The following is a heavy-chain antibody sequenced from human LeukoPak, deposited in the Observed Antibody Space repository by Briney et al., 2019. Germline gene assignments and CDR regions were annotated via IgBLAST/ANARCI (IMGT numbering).Heavy chain of an antibody. CDR2: IYHSGST. J-gene: IGHJ4*02. CDR1: GGSISSSNW. Sequence: MPSGTLSLTCAVSGGSISSSNWWSWVRQPPGKGLEWIGEIYHSGSTNYNPSLKSRVTISVDKSKNQFSLKLSSVTAADTAVYYCARVRYDILTGYYGHWGQGTLVTVSS. V-gene: IGHV4-4*02. D-gene: IGHD3-9*01. CDR3: ARVRYDILTGYYGH.